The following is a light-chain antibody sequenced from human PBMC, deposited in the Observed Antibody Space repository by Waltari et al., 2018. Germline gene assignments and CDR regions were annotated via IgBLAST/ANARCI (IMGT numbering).Light chain of an antibody. CDR1: QDISNY. V-gene: IGKV1-33*01. Sequence: DIQMTHSPSSLSASVGDRVTITCQASQDISNYLNWYQQKPGTAPKLLIYDASNLETGVPSRFSGSGSGTDFTFSISSLQPEDIATYYCQQYDNLPYTFGQGTKLEIK. CDR2: DAS. J-gene: IGKJ2*01. CDR3: QQYDNLPYT.